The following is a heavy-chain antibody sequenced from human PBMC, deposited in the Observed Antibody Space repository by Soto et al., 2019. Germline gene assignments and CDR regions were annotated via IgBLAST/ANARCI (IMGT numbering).Heavy chain of an antibody. Sequence: QVQLVESGGGVVQPGRSLRLSCAASGFTFSSYGMHWVRQAPGKGLEWVAVIWYDGSNKYYADSVKGRFTISRDNSKNSLYMKMNSVRAEDTAVYYCARESDLGGGFDYWGQGTLVTVSS. CDR2: IWYDGSNK. CDR3: ARESDLGGGFDY. D-gene: IGHD3-16*01. V-gene: IGHV3-33*01. CDR1: GFTFSSYG. J-gene: IGHJ4*02.